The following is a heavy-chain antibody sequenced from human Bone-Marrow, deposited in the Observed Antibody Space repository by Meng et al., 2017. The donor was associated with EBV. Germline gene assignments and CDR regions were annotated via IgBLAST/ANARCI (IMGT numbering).Heavy chain of an antibody. D-gene: IGHD6-13*01. J-gene: IGHJ4*02. V-gene: IGHV1-2*06. CDR1: GYTFTGYY. Sequence: QGQLVQSGAGVKKPGASVKVSCKASGYTFTGYYMHWVRQAPGQGLEWMGRINPNSGGTNYAQKFQGRVTMTRDTSISTAYMELSRLRSDDTAVYYCARLGIGSSWYYFDYWGQGTLVTVSS. CDR2: INPNSGGT. CDR3: ARLGIGSSWYYFDY.